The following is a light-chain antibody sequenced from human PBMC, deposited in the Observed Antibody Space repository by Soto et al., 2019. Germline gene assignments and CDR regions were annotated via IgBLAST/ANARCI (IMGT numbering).Light chain of an antibody. CDR2: AAS. Sequence: DIQMTQSPSSLSASVGDRVTITCRASQGIRNDLGWYQQKPGKGPKCLIYAASNLPSGVPSSFSGSGPWSEFTLTITSPQPEDCATYYGLQYNNYPWTFGQETKVEIK. CDR3: LQYNNYPWT. CDR1: QGIRND. V-gene: IGKV1-17*01. J-gene: IGKJ1*01.